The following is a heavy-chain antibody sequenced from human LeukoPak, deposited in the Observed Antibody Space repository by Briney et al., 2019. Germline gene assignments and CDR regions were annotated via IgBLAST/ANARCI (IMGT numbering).Heavy chain of an antibody. CDR2: ISYDGSNK. D-gene: IGHD3-10*01. CDR3: AKDAGSSFDY. CDR1: GITFSSYG. Sequence: GGSLRLSCAASGITFSSYGMHWVRQAPGKGLEWVAVISYDGSNKYYADSVKGRFTISRDNSKNTLYLQMNSLRAEDTAVYYCAKDAGSSFDYRGQGTLVTVSS. J-gene: IGHJ4*02. V-gene: IGHV3-30*18.